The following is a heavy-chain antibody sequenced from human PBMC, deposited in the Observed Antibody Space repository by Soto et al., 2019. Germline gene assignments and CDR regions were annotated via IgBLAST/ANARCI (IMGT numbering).Heavy chain of an antibody. CDR2: ISAYNGNT. Sequence: QVQLVQSGAEVKKPGASVKVSCKASGYTFASYAISWMRQAPGQGLEWMGWISAYNGNTNYAQKLQGRVTMTTDTSPSTAFLELRSLGSDDNALYYCARGPPPPDFWGQGTLVTVSS. CDR3: ARGPPPPDF. J-gene: IGHJ4*02. V-gene: IGHV1-18*01. CDR1: GYTFASYA.